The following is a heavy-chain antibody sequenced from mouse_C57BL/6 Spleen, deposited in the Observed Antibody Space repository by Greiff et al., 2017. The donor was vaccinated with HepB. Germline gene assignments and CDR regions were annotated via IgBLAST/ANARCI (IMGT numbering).Heavy chain of an antibody. Sequence: QVQLKQPGAELVKPGASVKLSCKASGYTFTSYWMHWVKQRPGRGLEWIGRIDPNSGGTKYNEKFKSKATLTVDKPSSTAYMQLSSLTSEDSAVYYCARPYGSSLAWFAYWGQGTLVTVSA. CDR1: GYTFTSYW. CDR2: IDPNSGGT. J-gene: IGHJ3*01. CDR3: ARPYGSSLAWFAY. D-gene: IGHD1-1*01. V-gene: IGHV1-72*01.